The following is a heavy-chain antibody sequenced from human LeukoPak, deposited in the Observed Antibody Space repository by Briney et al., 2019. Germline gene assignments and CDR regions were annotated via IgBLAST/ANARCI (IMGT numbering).Heavy chain of an antibody. CDR2: IYYSGST. J-gene: IGHJ5*02. CDR1: GGSISSYY. V-gene: IGHV4-59*01. CDR3: ARLVVTAFDP. D-gene: IGHD2-21*02. Sequence: SETLTLTCTVSGGSISSYYWSWIRQPPGKGLEWIGYIYYSGSTNYNPSLKSRVAISVDTSKNQFSLKLSSVTAADTAVYYCARLVVTAFDPRGQGTLVTVSS.